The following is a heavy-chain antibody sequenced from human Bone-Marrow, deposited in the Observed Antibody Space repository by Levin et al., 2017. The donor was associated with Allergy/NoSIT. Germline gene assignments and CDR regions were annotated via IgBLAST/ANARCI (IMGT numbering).Heavy chain of an antibody. CDR1: GYAFASFA. J-gene: IGHJ3*02. CDR2: ISPDNNYT. V-gene: IGHV1-18*01. D-gene: IGHD2-21*02. CDR3: ARMNPCGNGHCYSPNAFDI. Sequence: ASVKVSCKASGYAFASFAVTWLRQAPGQGPEWMGWISPDNNYTIYAQKFQGRVSMTTDTPTTTVYMELRSLTSDDTAVYYCARMNPCGNGHCYSPNAFDIWGQGTLVTVSS.